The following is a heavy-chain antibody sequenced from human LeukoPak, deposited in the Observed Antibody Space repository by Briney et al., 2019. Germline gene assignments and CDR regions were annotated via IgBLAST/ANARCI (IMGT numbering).Heavy chain of an antibody. Sequence: AGGSLRLSCAASGFTFSSYAMHWVRQAPGKGLEWVAVISYDGSNKYYADSVKGRFTISRDNSKNTLYLQMNSLRAEDTAVYYCAREGGAIVAAAPYYYYGMDVWGQGTTVTVSS. CDR1: GFTFSSYA. CDR3: AREGGAIVAAAPYYYYGMDV. V-gene: IGHV3-30-3*01. J-gene: IGHJ6*02. D-gene: IGHD6-13*01. CDR2: ISYDGSNK.